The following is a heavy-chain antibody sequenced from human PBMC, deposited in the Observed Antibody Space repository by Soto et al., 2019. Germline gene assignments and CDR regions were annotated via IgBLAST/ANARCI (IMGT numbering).Heavy chain of an antibody. CDR3: VRGYEYRIVGATDAFDI. Sequence: SETLSLTCAVYGGSFSGYYWSWIRQPPGKGLEWIGEINHSGSTNYNPSLKSRVTISVDTSKNQFSLKLSSVTAADTAVYYCVRGYEYRIVGATDAFDIWGQGTMVTVSS. CDR2: INHSGST. CDR1: GGSFSGYY. D-gene: IGHD1-26*01. J-gene: IGHJ3*02. V-gene: IGHV4-34*01.